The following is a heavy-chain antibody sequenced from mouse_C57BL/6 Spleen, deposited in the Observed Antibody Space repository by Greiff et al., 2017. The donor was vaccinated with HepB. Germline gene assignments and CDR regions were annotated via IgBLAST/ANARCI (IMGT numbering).Heavy chain of an antibody. J-gene: IGHJ4*01. D-gene: IGHD2-1*01. CDR2: IYPGDGDT. CDR1: GYAFSSYW. Sequence: VQRVESGAELVKPGASVKISCKASGYAFSSYWMNWVKQRPGQGLEWIGQIYPGDGDTNYNGKFKGKATLTADKSSSTAYMQLSSLTSEDSAVDFWARSYGKPYAMDYWGQGTSVTVSS. CDR3: ARSYGKPYAMDY. V-gene: IGHV1-80*01.